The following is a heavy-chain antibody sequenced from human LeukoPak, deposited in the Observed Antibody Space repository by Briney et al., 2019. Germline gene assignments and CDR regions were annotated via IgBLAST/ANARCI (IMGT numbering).Heavy chain of an antibody. Sequence: PSETLSLTCTVSGGSISSYYWSWIRQPPGKGLEWIGYIFYSGSTNYNPSLKSRVTISVDTSKNQVSLKLRSVTAADTAVYYCARTNPSFDYWGRGTRVTVSS. CDR3: ARTNPSFDY. CDR1: GGSISSYY. V-gene: IGHV4-59*08. CDR2: IFYSGST. J-gene: IGHJ4*02.